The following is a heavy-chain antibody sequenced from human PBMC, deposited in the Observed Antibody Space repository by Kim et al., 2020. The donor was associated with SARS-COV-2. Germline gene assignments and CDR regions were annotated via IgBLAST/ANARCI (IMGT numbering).Heavy chain of an antibody. J-gene: IGHJ3*02. CDR1: GGSFSGYY. V-gene: IGHV4-34*01. CDR2: INHSGST. D-gene: IGHD3-3*01. CDR3: ARGRSRFLLAFDI. Sequence: SETLSLTCAVYGGSFSGYYWSWIRQPPGKGLEWIGEINHSGSTNYNPSLKSRVTISVDTSKNQFSLKLSSVTAADTAVYYCARGRSRFLLAFDIWGQGTMVTVSS.